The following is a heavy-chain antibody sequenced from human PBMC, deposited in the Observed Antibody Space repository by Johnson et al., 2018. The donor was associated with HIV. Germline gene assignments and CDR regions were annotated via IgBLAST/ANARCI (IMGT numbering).Heavy chain of an antibody. D-gene: IGHD6-6*01. Sequence: QVQLVESGGGVVQPGRSLRLSCAASGFTFSSYAMHWVRQAPGKGLEWVAVISYDGSNKYYADSVKGRFTISRDNSKNTLYLQMNSLRAEDTAVYYCARVEYSSSYDVVDIWGQGTMVTVSS. V-gene: IGHV3-30-3*01. CDR2: ISYDGSNK. CDR3: ARVEYSSSYDVVDI. CDR1: GFTFSSYA. J-gene: IGHJ3*02.